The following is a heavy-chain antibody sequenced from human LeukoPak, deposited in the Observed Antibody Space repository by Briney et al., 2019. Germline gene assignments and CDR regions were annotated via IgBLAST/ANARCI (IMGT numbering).Heavy chain of an antibody. CDR3: AKDPVSDYDFWSGYYSGSYFDY. CDR1: GFTFSGYA. D-gene: IGHD3-3*01. V-gene: IGHV3-30-3*01. Sequence: GGSLRLSCAASGFTFSGYAMHWVRQAPGKGLEWVAVISFDGSNKFYADSVKGRFTISRDNPKNTLYLQMNSLRAEDTAVYYCAKDPVSDYDFWSGYYSGSYFDYWGQGTLVTVSS. CDR2: ISFDGSNK. J-gene: IGHJ4*02.